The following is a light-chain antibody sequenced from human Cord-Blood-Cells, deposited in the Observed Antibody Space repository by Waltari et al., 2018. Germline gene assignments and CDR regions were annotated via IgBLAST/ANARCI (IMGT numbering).Light chain of an antibody. CDR3: QQYGSSPPET. CDR1: QSVSSSY. J-gene: IGKJ1*01. Sequence: EIVMTQAPGTLSLSPGERATRPCRASQSVSSSYLAWYPQKPGQAPRLLSYGASSRATGIPDRFSGSGSGTDLTLTISRLEPEDFAVYYGQQYGSSPPETFGQGTKVEIK. V-gene: IGKV3-20*01. CDR2: GAS.